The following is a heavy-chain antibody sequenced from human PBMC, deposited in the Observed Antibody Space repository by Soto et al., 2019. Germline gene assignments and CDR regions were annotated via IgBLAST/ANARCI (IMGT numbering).Heavy chain of an antibody. CDR1: GGSFSGYY. CDR2: ITHSGST. D-gene: IGHD3-10*02. Sequence: SETLSLTCAVYGGSFSGYYCTWIRQPPGKGLEWIGEITHSGSTNYNPSLKSRVTISVDTSKNQFSLNLNSVTAADTAVYYCARSSVRGWSYWGQGTLVTVSS. CDR3: ARSSVRGWSY. V-gene: IGHV4-34*01. J-gene: IGHJ4*02.